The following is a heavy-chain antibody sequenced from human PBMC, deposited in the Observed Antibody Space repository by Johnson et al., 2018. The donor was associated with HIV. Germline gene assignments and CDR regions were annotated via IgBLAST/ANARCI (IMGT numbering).Heavy chain of an antibody. V-gene: IGHV3-7*01. CDR1: GFTFSSYW. Sequence: VQLVESGGGVVRPGGSLRLSCAASGFTFSSYWMSWVRQAPGTGLEWVANIKQDGSEKYYVDSVKGRFTISRDNSKNTLYLQMNSLRAEDTALYYCAKGLRPYGSGPSDAFDIWGQGTMVTVSS. CDR3: AKGLRPYGSGPSDAFDI. J-gene: IGHJ3*02. D-gene: IGHD3-10*01. CDR2: IKQDGSEK.